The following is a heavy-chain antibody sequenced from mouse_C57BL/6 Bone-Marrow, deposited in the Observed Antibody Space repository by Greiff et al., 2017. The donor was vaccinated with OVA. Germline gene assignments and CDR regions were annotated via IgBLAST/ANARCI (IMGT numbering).Heavy chain of an antibody. V-gene: IGHV7-3*01. Sequence: EVKLVESGGGLVQPGGSLSLSCAASGFTFTDYYMSWVRQPPGKALEWLGFIRNKANGYTTEYSASVKGRFTISRDNSQSILYLQMNALRAEDSATYYCARSPYYYGSRWYFDVWGTGTTVTVSS. CDR3: ARSPYYYGSRWYFDV. CDR1: GFTFTDYY. CDR2: IRNKANGYTT. D-gene: IGHD1-1*01. J-gene: IGHJ1*03.